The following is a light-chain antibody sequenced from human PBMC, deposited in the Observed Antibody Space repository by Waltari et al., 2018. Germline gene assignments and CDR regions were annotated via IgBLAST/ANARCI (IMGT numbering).Light chain of an antibody. V-gene: IGLV7-46*01. CDR3: LLSYSGARV. CDR1: TGAVTSGHY. CDR2: DTS. J-gene: IGLJ3*02. Sequence: QAVVTQEPSLPVSPGGTVTLTCGSSTGAVTSGHYPYWFQQKPGQAPRTLISDTSHKHHWTPARFAGSLLGGKAALTLSGAQPEDEAEYYCLLSYSGARVFGGGTKLTVL.